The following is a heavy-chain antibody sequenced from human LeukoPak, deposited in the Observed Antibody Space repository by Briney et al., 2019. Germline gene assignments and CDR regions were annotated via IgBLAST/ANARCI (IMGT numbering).Heavy chain of an antibody. CDR2: ISGGDDAT. Sequence: GGSLRLSCAASDFSFITYAMSWVRQAPGKGLEWVSTISGGDDATYYADSVKGRFTISRDNSKNTLYLQMNSLRVEGTAVYYCARDSSMLRGPLVIYYFDFWGQGTLVTVSS. V-gene: IGHV3-23*01. D-gene: IGHD3-10*01. CDR1: DFSFITYA. CDR3: ARDSSMLRGPLVIYYFDF. J-gene: IGHJ4*02.